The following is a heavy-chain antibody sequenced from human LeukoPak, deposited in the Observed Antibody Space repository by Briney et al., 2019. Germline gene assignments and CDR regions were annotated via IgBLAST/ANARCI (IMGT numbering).Heavy chain of an antibody. D-gene: IGHD3-22*01. Sequence: GGSLRLSCVASGFTFTDYFMSWVRQAPGKGLEWVASIKHNGGEKYYVDSVKGRFTISRDNAKNSLYLEMSSLRVEDTAVYYCARDRGWRSSGYYLYHFDYWGQGTLVTVSS. CDR3: ARDRGWRSSGYYLYHFDY. CDR1: GFTFTDYF. J-gene: IGHJ4*02. CDR2: IKHNGGEK. V-gene: IGHV3-7*01.